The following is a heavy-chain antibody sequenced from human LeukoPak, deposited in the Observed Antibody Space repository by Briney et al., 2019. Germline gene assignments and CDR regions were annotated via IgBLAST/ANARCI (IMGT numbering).Heavy chain of an antibody. J-gene: IGHJ6*02. CDR2: ISSSSSYI. D-gene: IGHD2-15*01. V-gene: IGHV3-21*01. Sequence: PGGSLRLSCAASGFTFSSYSMNWVRQAPGKGLEWVSSISSSSSYIYYADSVKGRFTISRDNAKNSLYLQMNSLRAEDTAVYYCARYRSGGSCYHRDYYGMDVWGQGTTVTVSS. CDR3: ARYRSGGSCYHRDYYGMDV. CDR1: GFTFSSYS.